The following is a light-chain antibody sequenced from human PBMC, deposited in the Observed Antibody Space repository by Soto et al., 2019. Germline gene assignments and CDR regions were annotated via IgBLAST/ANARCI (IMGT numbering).Light chain of an antibody. CDR3: QQRSNWPLT. CDR1: QSISIN. CDR2: AGS. V-gene: IGKV3-11*01. Sequence: EIVLTQSPGTLSVSPGDRVTLSCRASQSISINLAWYQHKPGQAPRLLIHAGSTRATGIPARFSGSGSGTDFTLTISSLEPEDFAVYYCQQRSNWPLTFGGGTKVDIK. J-gene: IGKJ4*01.